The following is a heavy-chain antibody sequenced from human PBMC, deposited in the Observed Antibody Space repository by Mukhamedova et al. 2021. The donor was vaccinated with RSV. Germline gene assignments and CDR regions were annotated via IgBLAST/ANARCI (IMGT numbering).Heavy chain of an antibody. J-gene: IGHJ4*02. Sequence: GRVYSSGSTNSNPSLKSRVTISVDTSKNQFSLNLSPVTAADTAVYYCARGGDCRGGSCFGYWGQGTLVTVSS. D-gene: IGHD2-15*01. CDR3: ARGGDCRGGSCFGY. V-gene: IGHV4-61*02. CDR2: VYSSGST.